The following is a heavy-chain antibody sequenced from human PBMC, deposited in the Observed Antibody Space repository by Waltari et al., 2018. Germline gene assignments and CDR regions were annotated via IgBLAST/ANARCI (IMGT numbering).Heavy chain of an antibody. V-gene: IGHV3-7*01. CDR1: GFTFSSYW. CDR3: ARQMGGGYSGYDWGIIDY. J-gene: IGHJ4*02. CDR2: IKQDGSEK. D-gene: IGHD5-12*01. Sequence: EVQLVESGGGLVQPGGSLRLSCAASGFTFSSYWMSWVRQAPGKGLEWVANIKQDGSEKYYVDSVKDRFTISRDNAKNSLYLQMNSLRAEDTAVYYCARQMGGGYSGYDWGIIDYWGQGTLVTVSS.